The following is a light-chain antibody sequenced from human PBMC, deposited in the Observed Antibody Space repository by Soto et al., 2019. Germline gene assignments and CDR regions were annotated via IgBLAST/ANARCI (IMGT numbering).Light chain of an antibody. J-gene: IGLJ1*01. CDR1: SSGIYAYNY. V-gene: IGLV2-14*01. Sequence: QGVLTQPASVSGSPGQSITNTCTGTSSGIYAYNYVSWYQQHPGKAPKVVISGVNIRPSGVSSRFSGSKSGNTASLTISGLQAEDEAEYFCGSYAGSDTFVFGTGTKVTV. CDR3: GSYAGSDTFV. CDR2: GVN.